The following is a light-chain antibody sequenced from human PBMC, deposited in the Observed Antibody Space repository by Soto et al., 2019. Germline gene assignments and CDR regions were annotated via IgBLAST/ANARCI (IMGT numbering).Light chain of an antibody. CDR2: AAS. CDR1: QGVRND. CDR3: LHDYNYPLT. Sequence: AIQMTQSPSSLSASVGDRVTISCRASQGVRNDLGWYQQKPGKAPNLLIYAASKLHDGVPSRFSGSGSGTEFTLTISSLQPEDFATYYCLHDYNYPLTFGGGTKLEIK. V-gene: IGKV1-6*01. J-gene: IGKJ4*01.